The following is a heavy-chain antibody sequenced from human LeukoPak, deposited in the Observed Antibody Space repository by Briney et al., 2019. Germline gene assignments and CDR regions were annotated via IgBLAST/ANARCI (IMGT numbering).Heavy chain of an antibody. CDR3: ARGARITIFGVVIHPIDY. CDR1: GGSFSGYY. V-gene: IGHV4-34*01. CDR2: INHSGST. J-gene: IGHJ4*02. Sequence: SETLSLTCAVYGGSFSGYYWSWIRQPPGKGLEWIGEINHSGSTNYNPSLKSRVTISVDTSKNQFSLKLSSVTAADTAVYYCARGARITIFGVVIHPIDYWGQGTLVTVSS. D-gene: IGHD3-3*01.